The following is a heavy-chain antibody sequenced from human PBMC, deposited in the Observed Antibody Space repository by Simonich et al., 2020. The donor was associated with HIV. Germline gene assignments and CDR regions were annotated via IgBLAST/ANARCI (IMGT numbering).Heavy chain of an antibody. CDR2: INHSGST. Sequence: QVQLQQWGAGLLKPSETLSLTCAVYGGSLGGYYWSWIRQPPGKGLEWIGEINHSGSTNYNPSLKSRVTISVDTSKNQFSLKLSSVTAADTAVYYCARGFYQRLYYFDYWGQGTLVTVSS. D-gene: IGHD2-2*01. CDR1: GGSLGGYY. V-gene: IGHV4-34*01. CDR3: ARGFYQRLYYFDY. J-gene: IGHJ4*02.